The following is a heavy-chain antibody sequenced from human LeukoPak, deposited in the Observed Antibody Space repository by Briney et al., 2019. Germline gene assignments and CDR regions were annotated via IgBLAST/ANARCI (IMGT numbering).Heavy chain of an antibody. D-gene: IGHD6-13*01. V-gene: IGHV1-18*01. CDR2: ISAYNGNT. J-gene: IGHJ4*02. CDR3: ARDQRSSSWYRYFDY. Sequence: ASVTVSCKASGYTFTSYGISWVRQAPGQGLEWMGWISAYNGNTNYAQKLQGRVTMTTDTSTSTAYMKLRSLRSDDTAVYYCARDQRSSSWYRYFDYWGQGTLVTVSS. CDR1: GYTFTSYG.